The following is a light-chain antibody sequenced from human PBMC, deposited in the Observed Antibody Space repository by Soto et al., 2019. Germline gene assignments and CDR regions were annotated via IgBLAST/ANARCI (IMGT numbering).Light chain of an antibody. CDR3: EQYNRYCT. J-gene: IGKJ1*01. CDR1: QSISSW. CDR2: KAS. V-gene: IGKV1-5*03. Sequence: TQMSQRPSTLSANVRETVTITFRASQSISSWLAWYQQKPGKPPKLLIYKASSLESGIPSRFSGSGSGTEFTLTSCCLQPDGFATYSSEQYNRYCTFGQVTKVDIK.